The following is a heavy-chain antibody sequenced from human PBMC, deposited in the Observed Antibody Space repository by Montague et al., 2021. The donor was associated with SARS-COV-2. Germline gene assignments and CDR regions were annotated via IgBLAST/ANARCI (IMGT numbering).Heavy chain of an antibody. J-gene: IGHJ4*02. V-gene: IGHV4-39*01. Sequence: SETLSLTCTVSGGSISSSCHYWGWLRQPPGRGLQWIGSISYTGSTYYNPSLKSRVTISRDTSKNQFSLKLSSVTAADTAVYYCARQYYYDNNGFPAYDYWGRGTLVTVSS. CDR1: GGSISSSCHY. CDR3: ARQYYYDNNGFPAYDY. D-gene: IGHD3-22*01. CDR2: ISYTGST.